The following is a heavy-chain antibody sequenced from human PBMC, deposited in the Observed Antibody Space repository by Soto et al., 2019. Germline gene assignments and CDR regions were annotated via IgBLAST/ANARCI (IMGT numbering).Heavy chain of an antibody. D-gene: IGHD6-13*01. CDR2: ISDSGSDT. Sequence: EVQLLESGGGLVQPGGSLRLSCAGSGFTFNNFHMTWVRHVPGKGLEWVSSISDSGSDTFYADSVRGRFAISRDNSKSTLYLQMISLRVDDTAIYYCGKTTYSRSWYFWGQGTLVTVSS. J-gene: IGHJ4*02. CDR1: GFTFNNFH. CDR3: GKTTYSRSWYF. V-gene: IGHV3-23*01.